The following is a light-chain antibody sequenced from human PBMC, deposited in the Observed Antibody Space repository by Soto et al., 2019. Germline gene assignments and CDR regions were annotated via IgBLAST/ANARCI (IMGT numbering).Light chain of an antibody. J-gene: IGKJ1*01. V-gene: IGKV4-1*01. CDR3: QQYYSTPWT. Sequence: DIVMTQSPDSLAVSLGERATINCKSRQSVLYSSNNKKYLAWYQQKPGQPPKLLIYWASTRESGVPDRFSGSGSGTDFTLTISSLQAEDVAVYYCQQYYSTPWTFGQGTKVEIK. CDR2: WAS. CDR1: QSVLYSSNNKKY.